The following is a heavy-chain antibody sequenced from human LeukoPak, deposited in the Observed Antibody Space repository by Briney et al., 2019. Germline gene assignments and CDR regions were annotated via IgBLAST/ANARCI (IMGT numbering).Heavy chain of an antibody. CDR2: TRNEANIYTT. Sequence: GGSLRLSWAASGFIFSDHYMDWVRQAPGKGLEWVGRTRNEANIYTTKYAASVKGRFTISRDDSKNSLYLQMNSLKTEDTAVYYCASPVGATTVRAFDIWGQGTMVTVSS. CDR3: ASPVGATTVRAFDI. D-gene: IGHD1-26*01. J-gene: IGHJ3*02. CDR1: GFIFSDHY. V-gene: IGHV3-72*01.